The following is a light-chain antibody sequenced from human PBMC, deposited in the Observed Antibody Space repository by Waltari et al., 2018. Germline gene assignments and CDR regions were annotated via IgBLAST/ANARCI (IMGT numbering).Light chain of an antibody. J-gene: IGLJ2*01. Sequence: QSVLTQPPSLSAAAGQKVTISCSGSSSNIGNNFVVWYQQLPGTAPKVLIHDTNKRPSGTPDRFAGSKSGTSATLDITGLQTGDEADYYCQTWDKSLNVVVFGGGTKLTVL. CDR1: SSNIGNNF. V-gene: IGLV1-51*01. CDR2: DTN. CDR3: QTWDKSLNVVV.